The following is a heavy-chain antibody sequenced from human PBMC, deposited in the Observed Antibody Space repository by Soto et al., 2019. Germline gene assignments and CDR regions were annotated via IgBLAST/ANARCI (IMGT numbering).Heavy chain of an antibody. Sequence: QVQLVESGGGVVQPGRSLRLSCAASGFTFSSYGMHWVRQAPGKGLEWVAVISYDGSNKYYADSVKGRFTISRDNSKNSLYRQMHSLRAEDTAVYYCAKSGSRDCSGGSCFYYYYYMDVWGKGTTVTVSS. V-gene: IGHV3-30*18. CDR3: AKSGSRDCSGGSCFYYYYYMDV. CDR2: ISYDGSNK. D-gene: IGHD2-15*01. J-gene: IGHJ6*03. CDR1: GFTFSSYG.